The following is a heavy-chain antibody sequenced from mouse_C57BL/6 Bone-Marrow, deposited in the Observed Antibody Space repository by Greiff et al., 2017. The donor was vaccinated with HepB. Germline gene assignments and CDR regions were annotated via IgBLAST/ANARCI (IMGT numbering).Heavy chain of an antibody. CDR1: GYTFTDYN. J-gene: IGHJ2*01. Sequence: VQLKESGPELVKPGASVKIPCKASGYTFTDYNMDWVKQSHGKSLEWIGDINPNNGGTIYNQKFKGKATLTVDKSSSTAYMELRSLTSEDTAVYYCARRHYGSSYGYFDYWGQGTTLTVSS. CDR2: INPNNGGT. V-gene: IGHV1-18*01. D-gene: IGHD1-1*01. CDR3: ARRHYGSSYGYFDY.